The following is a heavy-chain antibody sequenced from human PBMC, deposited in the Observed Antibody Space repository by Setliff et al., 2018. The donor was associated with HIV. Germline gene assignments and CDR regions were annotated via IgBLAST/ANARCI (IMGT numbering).Heavy chain of an antibody. D-gene: IGHD2-21*02. V-gene: IGHV4-59*08. Sequence: PSETLSLTCTVSGGSISNYYWSWIRQPPGKGLEWIGCGYYSGITHYDPSLKSRVSISVDASKNQFSLRLNSVTVADTAVYFCAMSSRGSLRDLDYWGPGTLVTVSS. CDR2: GYYSGIT. J-gene: IGHJ4*02. CDR1: GGSISNYY. CDR3: AMSSRGSLRDLDY.